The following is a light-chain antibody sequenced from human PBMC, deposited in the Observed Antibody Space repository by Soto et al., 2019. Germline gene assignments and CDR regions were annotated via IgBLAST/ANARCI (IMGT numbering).Light chain of an antibody. CDR2: GAS. CDR3: QQYGSSRT. CDR1: QSVSSN. J-gene: IGKJ1*01. Sequence: EIVMTQSPATLPVSPGERATLSCRASQSVSSNLAWYQQKPGQAPRLLIYGASSRATGIPDRFSGSGSGTDFTLTISRLEPEDFAVYYCQQYGSSRTFGQGTKVDIK. V-gene: IGKV3-20*01.